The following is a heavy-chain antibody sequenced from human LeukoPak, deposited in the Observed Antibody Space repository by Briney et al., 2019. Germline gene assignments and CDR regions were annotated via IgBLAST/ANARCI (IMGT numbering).Heavy chain of an antibody. CDR3: ARPNYGDYSRPFDY. Sequence: PGESLKISCKGSGYSFPNYWIGWVRQMPGKGLEWMGITYPGDSDTRYSPSFQGQVTFSADKSINTAYLQWASLKASDTAIYFCARPNYGDYSRPFDYWGQGTLVTVSS. CDR1: GYSFPNYW. CDR2: TYPGDSDT. V-gene: IGHV5-51*01. D-gene: IGHD4-17*01. J-gene: IGHJ4*02.